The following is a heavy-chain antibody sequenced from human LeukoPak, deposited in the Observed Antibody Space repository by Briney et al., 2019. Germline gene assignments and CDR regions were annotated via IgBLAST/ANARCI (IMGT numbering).Heavy chain of an antibody. Sequence: PGGSLRLSCAASGFTFSSYGMHWVRQAPGKGQEWVAVISYDGSNKYYADSVKGRFTISRDNSKNTLYLQMNSLRAEDTAVYYCARAHNWKYGSFDFWGQGTLVTVSS. J-gene: IGHJ4*02. CDR2: ISYDGSNK. CDR1: GFTFSSYG. V-gene: IGHV3-30*03. D-gene: IGHD1-7*01. CDR3: ARAHNWKYGSFDF.